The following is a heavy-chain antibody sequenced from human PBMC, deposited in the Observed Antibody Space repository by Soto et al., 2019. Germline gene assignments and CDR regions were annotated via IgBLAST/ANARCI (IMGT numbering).Heavy chain of an antibody. J-gene: IGHJ6*02. CDR2: IYYSGST. D-gene: IGHD3-3*01. Sequence: SETLSLTCTVSGGSISSSSYYWGWIRQPPGKGLEWIGSIYYSGSTYYNPSSKCRFTISVDTSKHQFSLKLSSVTAADTAVYYCANFAVITQNVCGQPTTVIFS. V-gene: IGHV4-39*01. CDR1: GGSISSSSYY. CDR3: ANFAVITQNV.